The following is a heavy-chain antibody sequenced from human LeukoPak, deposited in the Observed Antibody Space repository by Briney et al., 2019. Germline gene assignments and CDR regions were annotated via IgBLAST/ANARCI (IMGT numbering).Heavy chain of an antibody. D-gene: IGHD3-3*02. V-gene: IGHV4-59*01. CDR1: GGSISSYY. CDR2: IYYSGST. Sequence: VSGPTLVKPSETLSLTCTVSGGSISSYYWSWIRQPPGKGLEWIGYIYYSGSTNYNPSLKSRVTISVDTSKNQFSLKLSSVTAADTAVYYCARDDIFRIDPWGQGTLVIVSS. CDR3: ARDDIFRIDP. J-gene: IGHJ5*02.